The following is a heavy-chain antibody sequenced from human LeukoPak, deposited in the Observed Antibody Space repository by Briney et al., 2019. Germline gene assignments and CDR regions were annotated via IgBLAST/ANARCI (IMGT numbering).Heavy chain of an antibody. D-gene: IGHD6-6*01. CDR1: GFTFSSYA. CDR2: ISGSGGST. Sequence: GGSLRLSCAASGFTFSSYAMSWVRQAPGKGLEWVSAISGSGGSTYYANSVKGRFTISRDNSKTTLYLQMNRLRAEDTAVYYCAKGPAASIADNWFDPWGQGTLVTVSS. V-gene: IGHV3-23*01. CDR3: AKGPAASIADNWFDP. J-gene: IGHJ5*02.